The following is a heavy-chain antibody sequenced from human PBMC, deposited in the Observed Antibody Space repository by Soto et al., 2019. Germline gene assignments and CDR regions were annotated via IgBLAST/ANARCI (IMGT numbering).Heavy chain of an antibody. D-gene: IGHD2-2*01. CDR3: ARRSSLAPAEPLDF. J-gene: IGHJ4*02. Sequence: SVKVSCKASGYTFTSNRIGWVRQAPGQGLEWMGWINVYNGNTKYAQQLQGRVTLTTDTSTSTAYMDLRSLRSDDTAVYYCARRSSLAPAEPLDFRGQGTMVTVSS. V-gene: IGHV1-18*04. CDR2: INVYNGNT. CDR1: GYTFTSNR.